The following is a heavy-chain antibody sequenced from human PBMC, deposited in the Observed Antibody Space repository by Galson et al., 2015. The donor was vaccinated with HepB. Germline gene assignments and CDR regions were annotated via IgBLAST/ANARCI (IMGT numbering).Heavy chain of an antibody. D-gene: IGHD2-8*02. J-gene: IGHJ6*02. CDR1: GFTFSKAW. V-gene: IGHV3-15*01. CDR3: TTDRSSRTRMVGYYYAMDV. Sequence: SLRLSCAASGFTFSKAWVNWVRQAPGKGLEWVGLIKTTSDGGATDYAAPVKGRFTISRDDSKNTLYLQMNSLNTEDTAVYYCTTDRSSRTRMVGYYYAMDVWGQGTTVTVSS. CDR2: IKTTSDGGAT.